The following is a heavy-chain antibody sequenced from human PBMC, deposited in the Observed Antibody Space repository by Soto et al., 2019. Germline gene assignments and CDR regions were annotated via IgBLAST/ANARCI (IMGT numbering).Heavy chain of an antibody. V-gene: IGHV4-34*01. CDR2: INHSGST. J-gene: IGHJ4*02. D-gene: IGHD3-22*01. CDR1: GGSFSGYY. CDR3: ARVDRGVVDY. Sequence: QVQLQQWGAGLLKPSETLSLTCAVYGGSFSGYYWSWIRQPPGKGLEWIGEINHSGSTNYNPSLKSRVTISVDTSKNQFSLKLSSVTAADTAVYYCARVDRGVVDYWGQGTLVTVSS.